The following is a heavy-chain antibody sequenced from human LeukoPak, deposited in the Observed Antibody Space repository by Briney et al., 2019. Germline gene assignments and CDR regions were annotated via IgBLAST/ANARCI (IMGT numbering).Heavy chain of an antibody. D-gene: IGHD3-10*01. CDR2: INHGGST. Sequence: SETLSLTCAVYGGSFSGYYWSWIRQPPGKGLEWIGEINHGGSTNYNPSLKSRVTTSVDTSKNQFSLKLSSVTAADTAVYYCARGSTEGIYYYYYYMDVWGKGTTVTVSS. CDR1: GGSFSGYY. CDR3: ARGSTEGIYYYYYYMDV. V-gene: IGHV4-34*01. J-gene: IGHJ6*03.